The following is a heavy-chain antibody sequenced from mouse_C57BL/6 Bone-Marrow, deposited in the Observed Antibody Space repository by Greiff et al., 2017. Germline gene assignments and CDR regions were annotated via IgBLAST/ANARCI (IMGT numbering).Heavy chain of an antibody. CDR2: IYPRSGNT. Sequence: QVQLKQSGAELARPGASVKLSCKASGYTFTSYGISWVKQRTGQGLEWIGEIYPRSGNTYYNEKFKGKATLTADKSSSTAYMELRSLTSEDSAVYFCARGFYGYDWFAYWGQGTLVTVSA. V-gene: IGHV1-81*01. J-gene: IGHJ3*01. CDR3: ARGFYGYDWFAY. CDR1: GYTFTSYG. D-gene: IGHD2-2*01.